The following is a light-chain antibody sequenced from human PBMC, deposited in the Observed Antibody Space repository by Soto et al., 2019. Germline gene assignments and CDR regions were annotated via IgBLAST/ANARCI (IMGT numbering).Light chain of an antibody. V-gene: IGLV2-14*01. CDR2: DVT. CDR1: DNDVGGYNY. J-gene: IGLJ1*01. CDR3: SSYTSIATYV. Sequence: QSVLTQPASVSGSPGQSITISCTGTDNDVGGYNYVSWYQQYPDKAPKLIIYDVTNQPSGVSMRFSGSKSGNTASLTISGLRPEDEADYYCSSYTSIATYVFGSGTKVTVL.